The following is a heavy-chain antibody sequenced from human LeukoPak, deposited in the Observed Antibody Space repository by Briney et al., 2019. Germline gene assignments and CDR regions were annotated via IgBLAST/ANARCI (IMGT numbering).Heavy chain of an antibody. CDR1: GFTFSSYS. D-gene: IGHD2-2*02. V-gene: IGHV3-21*01. CDR3: ARAIPAAIGWFDP. J-gene: IGHJ5*02. Sequence: GGSLRLSCAASGFTFSSYSMNWVRQAPGKGLEWVSSISSSSSYIYYADSVKGRFTISRDNAKNSLYLQMNSLRAEDTAVYYCARAIPAAIGWFDPWGQGTLVTVSP. CDR2: ISSSSSYI.